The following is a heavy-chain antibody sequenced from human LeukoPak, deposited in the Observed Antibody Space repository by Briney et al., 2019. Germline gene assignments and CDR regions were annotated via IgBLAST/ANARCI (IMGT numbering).Heavy chain of an antibody. J-gene: IGHJ6*03. CDR2: INWNGGST. D-gene: IGHD2-8*01. V-gene: IGHV3-20*04. Sequence: GGSLRLSXAASGFTFDDYGMSWVRQAPGKGLEWVSGINWNGGSTGYADSVKGRFTISRDNAKNSLYLQMNSPRAEDTALYYCARVLGWTNGVCPYYYYYYMDVWGKGTTVTVSS. CDR1: GFTFDDYG. CDR3: ARVLGWTNGVCPYYYYYYMDV.